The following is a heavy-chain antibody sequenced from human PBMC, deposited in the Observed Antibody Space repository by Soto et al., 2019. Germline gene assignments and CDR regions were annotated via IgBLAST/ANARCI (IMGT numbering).Heavy chain of an antibody. V-gene: IGHV3-30*18. J-gene: IGHJ3*01. D-gene: IGHD6-13*01. CDR3: AKDQGIAASHGID. CDR1: GFPFSNYG. CDR2: ISNDGSDK. Sequence: GGSLRLSCTASGFPFSNYGMHWVRQAPGKGLEWVAVISNDGSDKYYADSVKGRLTLSRDNSKNTVYLQMNSLRAEDTAVYYCAKDQGIAASHGIDWGQGTMVTVSS.